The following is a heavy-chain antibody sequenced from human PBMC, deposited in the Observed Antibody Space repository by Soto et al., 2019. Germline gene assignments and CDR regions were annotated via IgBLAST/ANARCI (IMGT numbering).Heavy chain of an antibody. CDR1: GFTFSRYC. Sequence: HPGGSLRLSCAASGFTFSRYCMSWVRQAPGRGLEWVANIKQDGSEKYYVDSVKGRFTVSRDNAKNLLYVQMNSLRAEDTAVYYCARDYCSGGSCNPGIYWGQGTLVTVSS. D-gene: IGHD2-15*01. CDR3: ARDYCSGGSCNPGIY. J-gene: IGHJ4*02. V-gene: IGHV3-7*01. CDR2: IKQDGSEK.